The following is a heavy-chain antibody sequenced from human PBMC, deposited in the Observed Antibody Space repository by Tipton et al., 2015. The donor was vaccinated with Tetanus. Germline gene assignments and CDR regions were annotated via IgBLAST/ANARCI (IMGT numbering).Heavy chain of an antibody. J-gene: IGHJ4*02. CDR3: ARGWSECSSWSCSPFDS. D-gene: IGHD2-2*01. V-gene: IGHV4-31*03. Sequence: TLSLTCTVSGDSISSGPYSWSWLRQHPGKGLELIGYIYYSGTSYISPSLTRRVSIAVDTSRNQFSLSLTSATAADTAVYYCARGWSECSSWSCSPFDSWGQGTLVTVSS. CDR2: IYYSGTS. CDR1: GDSISSGPYS.